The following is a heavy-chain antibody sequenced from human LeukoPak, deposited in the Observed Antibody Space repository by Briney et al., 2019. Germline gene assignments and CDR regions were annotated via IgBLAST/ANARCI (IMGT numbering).Heavy chain of an antibody. V-gene: IGHV4-39*02. CDR1: GGSISSSSYY. CDR2: IYYSGST. J-gene: IGHJ3*02. CDR3: ARDDDEYGSSRSAFDI. Sequence: PSETLSLTCTVSGGSISSSSYYWGWIRQPPGKGLEWIGSIYYSGSTYYNPSLKSRVTISVDTSKNQFSLKLSSVTAADTAVYYCARDDDEYGSSRSAFDIWGQGTMVTVSS. D-gene: IGHD6-6*01.